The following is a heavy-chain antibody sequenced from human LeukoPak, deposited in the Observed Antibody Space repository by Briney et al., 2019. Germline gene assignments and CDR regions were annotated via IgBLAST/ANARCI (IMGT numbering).Heavy chain of an antibody. V-gene: IGHV3-21*01. D-gene: IGHD3-22*01. CDR3: ARHGVSATMIVVVTNYYYYMDV. Sequence: PGGPLRLSCAASGFTYSSYSMNWVRQAPGKGLEWVSSISSSSSYIYYADSVKGRFTISRDNAKNSLYLQMNSLRAEDTAVYYCARHGVSATMIVVVTNYYYYMDVWGKGTTVTVSS. CDR2: ISSSSSYI. CDR1: GFTYSSYS. J-gene: IGHJ6*03.